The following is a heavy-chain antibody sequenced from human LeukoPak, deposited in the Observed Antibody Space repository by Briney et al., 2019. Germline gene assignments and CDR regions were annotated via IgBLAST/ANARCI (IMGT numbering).Heavy chain of an antibody. V-gene: IGHV4-38-2*02. Sequence: SETLSLTCTVSGYSISSGYYWGWIRQPPGKGLEWIGSIYHSGSTYYNPSLKSRVTISVETSKNQFSLRLTSVTAADTAVYYCARFPPYSSVWYTRLYYMDVWGKGTTVTVSS. J-gene: IGHJ6*03. CDR3: ARFPPYSSVWYTRLYYMDV. CDR2: IYHSGST. CDR1: GYSISSGYY. D-gene: IGHD6-19*01.